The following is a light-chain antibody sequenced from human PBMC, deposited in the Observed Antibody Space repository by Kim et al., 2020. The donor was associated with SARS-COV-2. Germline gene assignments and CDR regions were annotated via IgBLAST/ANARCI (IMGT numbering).Light chain of an antibody. V-gene: IGLV3-19*01. CDR1: SVINYF. CDR3: NSRDSSGHHGV. Sequence: SSELTQDPAVSVALGQTVRIRCQGASVINYFVAWYQQKPGQAPVLVMYGRNNRASGIANRFSGSRSGDTASLIITGAHAEDEADYYCNSRDSSGHHGVFG. CDR2: GRN. J-gene: IGLJ3*02.